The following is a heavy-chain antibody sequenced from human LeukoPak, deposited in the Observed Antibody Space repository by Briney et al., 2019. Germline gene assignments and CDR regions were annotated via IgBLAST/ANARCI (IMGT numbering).Heavy chain of an antibody. J-gene: IGHJ4*02. Sequence: GGSLRLSCAASGFSFSSYGMHWVRQAPGKGLEWVANIKQDGSEEYYVDSLKGRFTISRDNAKNSLYMQTNSLRVEDTAVYYCVRGGYSHGYFAYWGQGTLVTVSS. CDR2: IKQDGSEE. CDR1: GFSFSSYG. D-gene: IGHD5-18*01. V-gene: IGHV3-7*03. CDR3: VRGGYSHGYFAY.